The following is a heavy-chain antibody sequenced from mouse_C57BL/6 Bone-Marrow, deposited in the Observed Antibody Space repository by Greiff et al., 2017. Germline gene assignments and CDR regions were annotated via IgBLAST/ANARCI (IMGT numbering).Heavy chain of an antibody. J-gene: IGHJ4*01. Sequence: EVKLVESGGGLVQPGGSLSLSCAASGFTFTDYYMSWVRQPQGKALEWLGFIRNKANGYTTEYSASVQGRFTISRDNSQSILYIQMNALMAEDSATYYCAIYISLPHAMDYWGQGTSVTVSS. CDR1: GFTFTDYY. CDR3: AIYISLPHAMDY. D-gene: IGHD2-10*01. CDR2: IRNKANGYTT. V-gene: IGHV7-3*01.